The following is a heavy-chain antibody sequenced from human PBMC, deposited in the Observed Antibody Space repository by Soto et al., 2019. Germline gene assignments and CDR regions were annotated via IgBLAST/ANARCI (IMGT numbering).Heavy chain of an antibody. CDR1: GFTFSRYW. CDR2: IKQDGSEK. J-gene: IGHJ4*02. V-gene: IGHV3-7*01. D-gene: IGHD2-2*01. Sequence: GGSLRLSCVASGFTFSRYWMSWVRQAPGKGLEWVANIKQDGSEKYYVDSVKGRFTISRDNAKNSLYLQMNSLRAEDTAVYYCAREPGWLESNSWYFDYWGQGTLVTVSS. CDR3: AREPGWLESNSWYFDY.